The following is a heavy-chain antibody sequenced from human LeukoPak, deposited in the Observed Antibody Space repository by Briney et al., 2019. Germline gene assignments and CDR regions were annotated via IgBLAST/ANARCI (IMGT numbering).Heavy chain of an antibody. D-gene: IGHD3-22*01. J-gene: IGHJ4*02. Sequence: GGSLRLSCAASGFTFSSYAMHWVRQAPGKGLEWVAVISYDGSNKYYADSVKGRFTISRDNSKNTLYLQMNSLRAEDTAVYYCARDTPEYDSSGLKTRPDYWGQGTLVTVSS. CDR1: GFTFSSYA. V-gene: IGHV3-30*14. CDR2: ISYDGSNK. CDR3: ARDTPEYDSSGLKTRPDY.